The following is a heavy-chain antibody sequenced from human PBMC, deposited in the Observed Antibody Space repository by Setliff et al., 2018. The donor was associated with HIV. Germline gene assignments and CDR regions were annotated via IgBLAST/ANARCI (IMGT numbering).Heavy chain of an antibody. CDR2: AHYSGNT. CDR3: ARVRGYSSSSRDFYYHNMEV. CDR1: GGSISTVTYY. V-gene: IGHV4-39*02. D-gene: IGHD6-6*01. J-gene: IGHJ6*03. Sequence: SETLSLTCTLFGGSISTVTYYWAWIRQPPGKGLEWIGNAHYSGNTYYTSSLQSRVIISADTSKSQFYLRLSSVTAADTGVYYCARVRGYSSSSRDFYYHNMEVWGKGTTVTVSS.